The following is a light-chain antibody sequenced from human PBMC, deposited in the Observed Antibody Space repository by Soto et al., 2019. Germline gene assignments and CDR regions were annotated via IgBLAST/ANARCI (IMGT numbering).Light chain of an antibody. CDR1: NSNIGRYS. CDR2: SDD. J-gene: IGLJ3*02. V-gene: IGLV1-44*01. Sequence: QSALTQPTPLSGAPGQRVTLSFFGSNSNIGRYSVNWYQHFPGTAPKILIYSDDERPSGVPDRFSGSKSGTSASLAISGLQSEDEAEYYCAAWEDNLNGPLFGGGTQLTVL. CDR3: AAWEDNLNGPL.